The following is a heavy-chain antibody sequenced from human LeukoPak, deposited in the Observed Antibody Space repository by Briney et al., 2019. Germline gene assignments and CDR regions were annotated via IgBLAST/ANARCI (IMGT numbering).Heavy chain of an antibody. Sequence: PSETLSLTCTVSGDSISGHYWSWIRQPPGTGLEWIGYIYYSGSTDYNPSLKSRVTISVDTSKNQFSLKLSSVTAADTAVYHCARTYHYGSGSYFLFDFWGQGTLVTVSS. CDR1: GDSISGHY. D-gene: IGHD3-10*01. V-gene: IGHV4-59*11. CDR2: IYYSGST. CDR3: ARTYHYGSGSYFLFDF. J-gene: IGHJ4*02.